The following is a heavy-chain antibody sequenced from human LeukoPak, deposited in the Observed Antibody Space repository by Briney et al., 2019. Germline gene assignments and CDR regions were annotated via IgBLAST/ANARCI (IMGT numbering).Heavy chain of an antibody. CDR3: ARDRSEFDY. J-gene: IGHJ4*02. CDR2: IYYSGST. V-gene: IGHV4-59*01. CDR1: GGSISSYY. Sequence: SETLALTCTVTGGSISSYYWSWIRQPPSHGLEWIGYIYYSGSTNYNPSLKSRLTISVDTSKNQFSLKLNSVTAADTAVYYCARDRSEFDYWGQGTLVTVSS.